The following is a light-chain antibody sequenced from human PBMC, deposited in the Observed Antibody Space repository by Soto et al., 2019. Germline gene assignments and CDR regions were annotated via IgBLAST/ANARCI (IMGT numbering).Light chain of an antibody. V-gene: IGLV4-69*01. CDR3: QTWGPSSRVV. CDR2: LNSDGSH. Sequence: QPVLTQSPSASASLGASVTLTCTLSSGHSSYAIAWHQQQPEKGPRYLMKLNSDGSHSKGDGLPDRFSGSSAGAARYLTISSLQAEEEAYYYCQTWGPSSRVVFGGGTQLTVL. J-gene: IGLJ2*01. CDR1: SGHSSYA.